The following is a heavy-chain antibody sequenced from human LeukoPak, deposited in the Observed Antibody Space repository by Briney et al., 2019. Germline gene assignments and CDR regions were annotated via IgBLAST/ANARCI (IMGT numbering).Heavy chain of an antibody. V-gene: IGHV3-30*04. CDR1: GFTFSSYA. CDR3: ARYGSGSLYANY. CDR2: ISSDGSNK. D-gene: IGHD3-10*01. Sequence: PGGSPRLSCAASGFTFSSYAMHWVRQAPGKGLEWVAVISSDGSNKYYADSMKGRFTISRDNAKNSLYLQMNSLRAEDTAVYYCARYGSGSLYANYWGQGTLVTVSS. J-gene: IGHJ4*02.